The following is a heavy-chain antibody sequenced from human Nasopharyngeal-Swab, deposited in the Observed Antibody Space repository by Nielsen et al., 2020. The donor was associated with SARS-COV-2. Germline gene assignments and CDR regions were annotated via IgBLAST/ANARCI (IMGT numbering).Heavy chain of an antibody. V-gene: IGHV4-59*13. CDR3: ARGAVGTIFGVVTNHKWFDP. CDR1: GGSISSYY. J-gene: IGHJ5*02. Sequence: SETLSLTCTVSGGSISSYYWSWIRQPPGKGLEWIGYIYYSGSTNYNPSLKSRVTISVDTSKNQFSLKLSSVTAADTAVYYCARGAVGTIFGVVTNHKWFDPWGQGTLVTVSS. D-gene: IGHD3-3*01. CDR2: IYYSGST.